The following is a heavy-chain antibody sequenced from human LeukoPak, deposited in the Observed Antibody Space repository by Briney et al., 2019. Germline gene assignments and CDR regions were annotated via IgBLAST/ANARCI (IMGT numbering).Heavy chain of an antibody. J-gene: IGHJ4*02. Sequence: GRSLRLSCAASGFTFSSYGMHWVRQAPGKGLEWVAFIRYDGSNKYYADSVKGRFTISRDNSKNTLYLQMNSLRAEDTAVYYCAKDLCGGDCPLGSFDYWGQGTLVTVSS. CDR2: IRYDGSNK. V-gene: IGHV3-30*02. D-gene: IGHD2-21*01. CDR3: AKDLCGGDCPLGSFDY. CDR1: GFTFSSYG.